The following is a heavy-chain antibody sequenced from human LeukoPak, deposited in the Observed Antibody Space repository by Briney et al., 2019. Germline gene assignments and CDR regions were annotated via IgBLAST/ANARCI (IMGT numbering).Heavy chain of an antibody. CDR2: IDWNGGST. V-gene: IGHV3-20*04. CDR3: ARDYYGRLDF. CDR1: GPTFEDYG. D-gene: IGHD3-10*01. J-gene: IGHJ4*02. Sequence: GGSLRLSCTASGPTFEDYGMNWVRNAPGKGLEWVSGIDWNGGSTGYADFVKGRFTVSKDNANKSLYLHMNGLRVEDTAFYYCARDYYGRLDFWGQGTLVTVSS.